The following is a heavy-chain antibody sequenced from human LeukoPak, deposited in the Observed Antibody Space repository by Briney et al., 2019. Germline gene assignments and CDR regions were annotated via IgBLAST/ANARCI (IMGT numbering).Heavy chain of an antibody. V-gene: IGHV4-30-4*01. CDR1: GGSISSGDYY. CDR2: IYYSGST. Sequence: SETLSLTCTVSGGSISSGDYYWSWIRQPPGKGLEWIGYIYYSGSTYYNPSLKSRVTISVDTSKNQFSLKLSSVTAADTAVYYCARVPGITIFWGPDYWGQGTLVTVSS. J-gene: IGHJ4*02. CDR3: ARVPGITIFWGPDY. D-gene: IGHD3-9*01.